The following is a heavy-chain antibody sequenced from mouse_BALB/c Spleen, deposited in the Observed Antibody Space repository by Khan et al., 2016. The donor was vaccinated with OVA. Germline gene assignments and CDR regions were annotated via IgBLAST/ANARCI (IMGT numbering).Heavy chain of an antibody. CDR1: GFTFTNYG. V-gene: IGHV9-1*02. Sequence: QVQLKESGPELKKPGETVKISCKASGFTFTNYGMNWVKQALGKDLKGMGWINTYTGEPTYGDDFKGRFVLSLETSASPAYLQISNLINEDMATYFCARISSYWYSDFWGAGTTVTVSS. D-gene: IGHD6-2*01. J-gene: IGHJ1*01. CDR2: INTYTGEP. CDR3: ARISSYWYSDF.